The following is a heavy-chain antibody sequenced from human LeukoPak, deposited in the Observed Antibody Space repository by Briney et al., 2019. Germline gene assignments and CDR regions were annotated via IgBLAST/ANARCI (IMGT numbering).Heavy chain of an antibody. J-gene: IGHJ4*02. D-gene: IGHD4-23*01. CDR2: LSGNGNTI. V-gene: IGHV3-23*01. CDR1: GFTFSTYA. Sequence: GSLRLSCAASGFTFSTYAMSWVRQAPGKGLECVSALSGNGNTIYYADSVKGRFTISRDNSKNTLSLQMNSLRAEDTAVYYCAKALYGGHDYWGQGTLVTVS. CDR3: AKALYGGHDY.